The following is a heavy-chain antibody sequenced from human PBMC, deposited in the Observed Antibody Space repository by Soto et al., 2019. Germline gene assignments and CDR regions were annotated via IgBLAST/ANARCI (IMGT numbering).Heavy chain of an antibody. CDR3: ASGASRWYPYFFDS. D-gene: IGHD6-13*01. CDR2: INPYYNTL. V-gene: IGHV1-69*01. Sequence: QAQVVQSGAEVRKPGSSVKLSCKASEGIFNSYAIAWVRQAPGQGLEWMGGINPYYNTLNYAQKFQDRVTITADDSTNTVYMELSSLRSDDTAVYFCASGASRWYPYFFDSWAQGTLVTVSS. CDR1: EGIFNSYA. J-gene: IGHJ4*02.